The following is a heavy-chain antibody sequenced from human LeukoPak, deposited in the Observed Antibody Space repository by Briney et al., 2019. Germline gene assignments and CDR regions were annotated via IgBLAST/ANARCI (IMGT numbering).Heavy chain of an antibody. CDR3: ARGGGSSWYGYYFDY. Sequence: SETLSLTCTVSGYSISSGYYWSWIRQPPGKGLEWIGSMYHSGSTYYNPSLKSRVTISIDTSKNQFSLNLTSVTAAGMAVYYCARGGGSSWYGYYFDYWGQGTLVTVSS. V-gene: IGHV4-38-2*02. J-gene: IGHJ4*02. CDR1: GYSISSGYY. CDR2: MYHSGST. D-gene: IGHD6-13*01.